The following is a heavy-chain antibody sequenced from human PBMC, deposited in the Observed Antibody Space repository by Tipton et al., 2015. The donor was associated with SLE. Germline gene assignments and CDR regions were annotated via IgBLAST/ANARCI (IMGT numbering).Heavy chain of an antibody. CDR2: INHSGST. CDR3: ARSGHFLPGYSSGFDY. CDR1: GGSISSHY. V-gene: IGHV4-34*01. Sequence: LRLSCTVSGGSISSHYWSWIRQPPGKGLEWIGEINHSGSTNYNPSLKSRVTISVDTSKNQFSLKLSSVTAADTAVYYCARSGHFLPGYSSGFDYWGQGTLVTVSS. J-gene: IGHJ4*02. D-gene: IGHD6-19*01.